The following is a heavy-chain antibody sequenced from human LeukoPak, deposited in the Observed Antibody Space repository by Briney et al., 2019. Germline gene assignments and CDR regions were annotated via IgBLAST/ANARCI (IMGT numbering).Heavy chain of an antibody. Sequence: GGSLRLSCAASGFTFSTFAMNWVRQAPGKGLEWVSSISSSSSYIYYADSVKGRFTISRDNAKNSLYLQMNSLRAEDTAVYYCARQDNWNYGAYWGQGPLVTVSS. CDR2: ISSSSSYI. V-gene: IGHV3-21*01. CDR1: GFTFSTFA. D-gene: IGHD1-7*01. CDR3: ARQDNWNYGAY. J-gene: IGHJ4*02.